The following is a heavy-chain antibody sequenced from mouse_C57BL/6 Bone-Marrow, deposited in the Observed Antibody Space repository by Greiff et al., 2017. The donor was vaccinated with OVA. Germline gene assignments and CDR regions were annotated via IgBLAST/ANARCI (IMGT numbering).Heavy chain of an antibody. D-gene: IGHD1-1*01. Sequence: QVQLQQSGAELARPGASVKLSCKASGYTFTSYGISWVKQRTGQGLEWIGEIYPRSGNTYYNEKFKGKATLTADKSSSTAYMELRSLTSEDSAVYFCARDLITTVVAKDFDYWGQGTTLTVSS. CDR1: GYTFTSYG. CDR3: ARDLITTVVAKDFDY. V-gene: IGHV1-81*01. J-gene: IGHJ2*01. CDR2: IYPRSGNT.